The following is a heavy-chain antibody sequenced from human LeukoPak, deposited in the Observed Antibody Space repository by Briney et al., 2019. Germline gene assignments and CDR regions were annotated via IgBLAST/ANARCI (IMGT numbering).Heavy chain of an antibody. Sequence: ASVRVSCKTSGYTFTGYYIHWVRQAPGQGLEWLGWINTKTGDINYAQKFQGRVTTTRDTSISTAYMELSSLRSDDTAVYYCARDVSSVATAAPGHWGVDVWGQGTTVTVSS. CDR3: ARDVSSVATAAPGHWGVDV. J-gene: IGHJ6*02. D-gene: IGHD6-13*01. CDR2: INTKTGDI. CDR1: GYTFTGYY. V-gene: IGHV1-2*02.